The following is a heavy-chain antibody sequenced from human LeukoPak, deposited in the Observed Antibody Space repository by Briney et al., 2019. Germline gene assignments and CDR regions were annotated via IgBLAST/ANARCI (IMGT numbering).Heavy chain of an antibody. CDR2: INHSGST. Sequence: SETLSLTCAVYGGSFSGYYWSWIRQPPGKGLEWIGEINHSGSTNYNPSLKSRVTISVDTSKNQFSLKLSSVTAADTAVYYCASDDLDSSGYYPFDYWGQGTLVTVSS. D-gene: IGHD3-22*01. J-gene: IGHJ4*02. V-gene: IGHV4-34*01. CDR3: ASDDLDSSGYYPFDY. CDR1: GGSFSGYY.